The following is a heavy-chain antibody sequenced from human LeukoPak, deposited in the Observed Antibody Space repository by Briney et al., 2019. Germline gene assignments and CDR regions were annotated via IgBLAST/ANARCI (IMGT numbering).Heavy chain of an antibody. J-gene: IGHJ4*02. V-gene: IGHV3-7*04. CDR1: GFPFSSCW. Sequence: GGSLRLSCVASGFPFSSCWMTWVRQAPGKGLEWVANIKQDGSKKSYVDSVKGRFTISRDNAKNSLYLQMNSLRAEDTAIYYCTRVGYIDEGIDYWGQGTLVTVSS. D-gene: IGHD5-24*01. CDR3: TRVGYIDEGIDY. CDR2: IKQDGSKK.